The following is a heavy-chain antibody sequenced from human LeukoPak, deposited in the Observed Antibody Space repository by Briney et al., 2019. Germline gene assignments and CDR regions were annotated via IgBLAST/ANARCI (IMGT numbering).Heavy chain of an antibody. CDR2: INHSGST. Sequence: SETLSLTCAVYGGSFSGYYWSWIRQPPGKGLEWIGEINHSGSTNYNPSLKSRVTISVDTSKNQFSLKLSSVTAADTAVYYCARLVVRGRYGSTYYYYYGMDVWGQGTTVTVSS. J-gene: IGHJ6*02. CDR1: GGSFSGYY. CDR3: ARLVVRGRYGSTYYYYYGMDV. D-gene: IGHD3-10*01. V-gene: IGHV4-34*01.